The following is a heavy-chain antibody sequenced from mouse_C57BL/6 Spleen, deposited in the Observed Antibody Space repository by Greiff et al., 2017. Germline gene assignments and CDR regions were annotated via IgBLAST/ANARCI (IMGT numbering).Heavy chain of an antibody. CDR1: GYAFSSYW. Sequence: VKLMESGAELVKPGASVKISCKASGYAFSSYWMNWVKQRPGKGLEWIGQIYPGDGDTNYNGKFKGKATLTADKSSSTAYMQLRCLTSEDSAVYFCAREGCYDYHYYAMDYWGQGTSVTVSS. CDR3: AREGCYDYHYYAMDY. CDR2: IYPGDGDT. V-gene: IGHV1-80*01. D-gene: IGHD2-4*01. J-gene: IGHJ4*01.